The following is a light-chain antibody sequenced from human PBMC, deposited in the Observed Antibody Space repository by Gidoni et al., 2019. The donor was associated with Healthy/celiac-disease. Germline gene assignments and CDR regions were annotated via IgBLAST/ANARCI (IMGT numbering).Light chain of an antibody. CDR3: CSYAGIYV. CDR2: DVS. Sequence: QSALTQPRPVSGSPGQSVTISCTGTSSVVGGYNYVPWYQQPPGKAPKLMIYDVSKRPSGVPDRFSGSKSGNTASLTISGLQAEDEADYYCCSYAGIYVFGTGTKVTVL. J-gene: IGLJ1*01. V-gene: IGLV2-11*01. CDR1: SSVVGGYNY.